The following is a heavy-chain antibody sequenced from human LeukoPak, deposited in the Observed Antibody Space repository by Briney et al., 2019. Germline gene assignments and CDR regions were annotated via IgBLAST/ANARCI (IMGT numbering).Heavy chain of an antibody. CDR1: GFTFSSYS. CDR3: ARATVDTAMVRGGSFDY. Sequence: GGSLRLSCAASGFTFSSYSMNWVRQAPGKGLEWVSYISSSGSTIYYADSVKGRFTISRDNAKNSLYLQMNSLRAEDTAVYYCARATVDTAMVRGGSFDYWGQGTPVPVSS. V-gene: IGHV3-48*04. CDR2: ISSSGSTI. D-gene: IGHD5-18*01. J-gene: IGHJ4*02.